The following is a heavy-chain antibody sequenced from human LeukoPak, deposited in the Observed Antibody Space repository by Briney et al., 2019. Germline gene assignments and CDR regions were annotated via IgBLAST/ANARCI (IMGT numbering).Heavy chain of an antibody. V-gene: IGHV1-18*01. CDR1: GYTFTSYG. D-gene: IGHD6-19*01. CDR3: ARDGSSGWYWDYYGMAV. Sequence: AASVKVSCKASGYTFTSYGISWVRQAPGQGLEWMGWISAYNGNTNYAQKLQGRVTMTTDTSTSTAYMELRSLRSDDTAVYYCARDGSSGWYWDYYGMAVWGQGTTVTVSS. CDR2: ISAYNGNT. J-gene: IGHJ6*02.